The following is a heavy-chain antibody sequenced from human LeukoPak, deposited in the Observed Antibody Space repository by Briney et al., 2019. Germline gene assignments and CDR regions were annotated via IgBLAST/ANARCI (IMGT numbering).Heavy chain of an antibody. CDR2: ISWDGGST. J-gene: IGHJ4*02. D-gene: IGHD6-19*01. CDR3: ARANIAVAGTNLDY. V-gene: IGHV3-43D*04. CDR1: GFTFDDYA. Sequence: PGGSLRLSCAASGFTFDDYAMHWVRQAPGKGLEWVSLISWDGGSTYYADSVKGRFTISRDNSKNSLYLQMNSLRAEDTAVYYCARANIAVAGTNLDYWGQGTLVTVSS.